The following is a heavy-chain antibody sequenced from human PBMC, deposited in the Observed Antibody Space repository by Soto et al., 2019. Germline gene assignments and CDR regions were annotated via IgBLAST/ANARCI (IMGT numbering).Heavy chain of an antibody. J-gene: IGHJ6*01. CDR3: ARDSYYDFWSGYYPPSYYYYGMDV. CDR1: GFTFSSYW. CDR2: IKQDGSEK. V-gene: IGHV3-7*01. D-gene: IGHD3-3*01. Sequence: EVQLVESGGGLVQPGGSLRLSCAASGFTFSSYWMSWVRQAPGKGLEWVANIKQDGSEKYYVDSVKGRFTISRDNAKNSLYLQMNSLRAEDTAVYYCARDSYYDFWSGYYPPSYYYYGMDVW.